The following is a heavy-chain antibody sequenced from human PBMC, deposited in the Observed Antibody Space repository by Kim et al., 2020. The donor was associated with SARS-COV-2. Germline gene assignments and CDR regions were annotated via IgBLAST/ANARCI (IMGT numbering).Heavy chain of an antibody. CDR1: GFTFSDYY. CDR2: ISSSGSTI. Sequence: GGSLRLSCAASGFTFSDYYMSWIRQAPGKGLEWVSYISSSGSTIYYADSVKGRFTISRDNAKNSLYLQMNSLRAEDTAVYYCARTYSNYVGYYYYYYMDVWGKGTTVTVSS. V-gene: IGHV3-11*01. CDR3: ARTYSNYVGYYYYYYMDV. J-gene: IGHJ6*03. D-gene: IGHD4-4*01.